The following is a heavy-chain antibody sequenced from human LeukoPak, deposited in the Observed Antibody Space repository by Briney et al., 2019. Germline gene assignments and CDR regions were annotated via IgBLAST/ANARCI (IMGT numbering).Heavy chain of an antibody. CDR1: GFTFSSYA. V-gene: IGHV3-30-3*01. J-gene: IGHJ4*02. Sequence: GGSLRLSCAASGFTFSSYAMHWVRQAPGKGLEWVAVISYDGSNKYYADSVKGRFTISRDNSKNTLYLQMNSLRAEDTAVYYCARPPRYFDWLLPFDYWGQGTLVTVSS. D-gene: IGHD3-9*01. CDR3: ARPPRYFDWLLPFDY. CDR2: ISYDGSNK.